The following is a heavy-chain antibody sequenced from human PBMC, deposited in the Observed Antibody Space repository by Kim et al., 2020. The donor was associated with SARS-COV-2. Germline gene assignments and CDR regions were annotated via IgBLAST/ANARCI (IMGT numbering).Heavy chain of an antibody. J-gene: IGHJ4*02. CDR3: ATAWEITMVRGVISRAPFDY. D-gene: IGHD3-10*01. Sequence: ASVKVSCKASGYTFTSYAMHWVRQAPGQRLEWMGWINAGNGNTKYSQKFQGRVTITRDTSASTAYMELSSLRSEDTAVYYCATAWEITMVRGVISRAPFDYWGQGTLVTVSS. V-gene: IGHV1-3*01. CDR1: GYTFTSYA. CDR2: INAGNGNT.